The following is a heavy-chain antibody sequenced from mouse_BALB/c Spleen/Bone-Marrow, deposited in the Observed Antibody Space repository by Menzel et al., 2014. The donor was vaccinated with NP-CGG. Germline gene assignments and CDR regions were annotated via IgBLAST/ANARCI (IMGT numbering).Heavy chain of an antibody. Sequence: EVKLMESGGGLVQPGGSLKLSCAASGFDFSRYWMSRVRQAPGKGLEWIGEINPDSSTINYTPSLKDKFIISRDNAKNTLYLQMSKVRSEDTALYYCARPLYDGYYVWFAYWGQGTLVTVSA. J-gene: IGHJ3*01. D-gene: IGHD2-3*01. V-gene: IGHV4-1*02. CDR3: ARPLYDGYYVWFAY. CDR1: GFDFSRYW. CDR2: INPDSSTI.